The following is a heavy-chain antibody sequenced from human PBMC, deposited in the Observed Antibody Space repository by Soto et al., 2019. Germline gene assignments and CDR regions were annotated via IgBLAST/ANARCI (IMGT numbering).Heavy chain of an antibody. CDR3: ARQIYDSDTGPNFQYYFDS. V-gene: IGHV5-10-1*01. Sequence: GESLKISCKGSGYSFAGFWIAWVRQKPGKGPEWRGRIDPSDSQTYYSPSFRGHVTISATKSITTVFLQWSSLRASDTDMYYCARQIYDSDTGPNFQYYFDSWGQGTPVTVSS. D-gene: IGHD3-22*01. CDR2: IDPSDSQT. J-gene: IGHJ4*02. CDR1: GYSFAGFW.